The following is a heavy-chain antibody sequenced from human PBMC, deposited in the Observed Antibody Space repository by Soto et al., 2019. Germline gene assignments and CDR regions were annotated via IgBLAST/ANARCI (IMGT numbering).Heavy chain of an antibody. V-gene: IGHV5-51*01. D-gene: IGHD6-13*01. CDR1: GYSFTTYW. J-gene: IGHJ6*02. Sequence: GESLKISCKGSGYSFTTYWIGWVRQMPGKGLEGMVIIYPGDSGTRYSPSFQGQVTISADKSINTTYLQWSSLKASDTAIYYCARQAAAGKYYYAMDVWGQGTTVTVSS. CDR3: ARQAAAGKYYYAMDV. CDR2: IYPGDSGT.